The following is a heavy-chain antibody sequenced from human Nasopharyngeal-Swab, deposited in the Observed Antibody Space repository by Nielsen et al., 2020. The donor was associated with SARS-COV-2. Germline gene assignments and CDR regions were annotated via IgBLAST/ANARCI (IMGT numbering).Heavy chain of an antibody. Sequence: GESLKISCAASGFTFDDYGMRWVRQTTGKGLEWVAGIEWNGDSSGYADSVKGRFTISRDNAKNSLYLEMNSLRTEDTALYYCARGGSSGSSVIDYWGQGTLVTVSS. CDR1: GFTFDDYG. J-gene: IGHJ4*02. CDR3: ARGGSSGSSVIDY. D-gene: IGHD1-26*01. CDR2: IEWNGDSS. V-gene: IGHV3-20*04.